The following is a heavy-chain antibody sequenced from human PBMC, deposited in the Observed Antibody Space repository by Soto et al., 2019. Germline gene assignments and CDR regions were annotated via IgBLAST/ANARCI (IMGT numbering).Heavy chain of an antibody. Sequence: SETLSLTCTVSGGSISSGGYYWSWIRQHPGKGLEWIGYIYYSGSTYYNPSLKSRVTISVDTSKNQFSLKLSSVTAADTAVYYCAGAPSGLPKLLANYYYYGMDVWGQGTTVTVSS. V-gene: IGHV4-31*03. CDR2: IYYSGST. CDR1: GGSISSGGYY. D-gene: IGHD4-17*01. J-gene: IGHJ6*02. CDR3: AGAPSGLPKLLANYYYYGMDV.